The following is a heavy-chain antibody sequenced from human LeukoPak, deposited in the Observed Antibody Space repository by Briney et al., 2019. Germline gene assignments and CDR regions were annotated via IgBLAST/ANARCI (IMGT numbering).Heavy chain of an antibody. D-gene: IGHD3-10*01. Sequence: GGSLRLSCAASGFTFSSYAMSWVRQAPGKGLEWVSAISGSGGSTYFADSVKGRFTISRDNSKNTLYLQMNSLRAEDTAVYYCAKSWGSGTYTFGYWGQGILVTVSS. CDR3: AKSWGSGTYTFGY. J-gene: IGHJ4*02. CDR1: GFTFSSYA. V-gene: IGHV3-23*01. CDR2: ISGSGGST.